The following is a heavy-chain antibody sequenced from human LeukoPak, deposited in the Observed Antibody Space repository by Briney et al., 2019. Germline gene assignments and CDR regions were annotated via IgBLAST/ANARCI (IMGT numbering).Heavy chain of an antibody. Sequence: SQTLSLTCTVSGGSISSGDYYWSWIRQPAGKGLEWIGRIYTSGSTNYNPSLKSRVTMSVDTSKNQFSLKLSSVTAADTAVYYCASSDFWSGYYGPLGFDYWGQGTLVTVSS. CDR2: IYTSGST. CDR1: GGSISSGDYY. V-gene: IGHV4-61*02. CDR3: ASSDFWSGYYGPLGFDY. J-gene: IGHJ4*02. D-gene: IGHD3-3*01.